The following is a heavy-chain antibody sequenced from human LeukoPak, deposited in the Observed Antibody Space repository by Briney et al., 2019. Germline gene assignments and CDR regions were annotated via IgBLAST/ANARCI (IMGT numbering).Heavy chain of an antibody. J-gene: IGHJ3*02. CDR3: ARPYSSGWYGAFDI. CDR2: IYTSGST. CDR1: GGSISSYY. D-gene: IGHD6-19*01. V-gene: IGHV4-4*09. Sequence: SETLSLTCTVSGGSISSYYWSWIRQPPGKGLEWIGYIYTSGSTNYNPSLKSRVTISVDTSKNQFSLKLSSVTAADTAVYYCARPYSSGWYGAFDIWGQGTMVTVSS.